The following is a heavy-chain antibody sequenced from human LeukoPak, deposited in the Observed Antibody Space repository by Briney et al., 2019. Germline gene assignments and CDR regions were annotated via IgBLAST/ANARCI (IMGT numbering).Heavy chain of an antibody. CDR3: ARRGARSYGDFEDY. D-gene: IGHD4-17*01. J-gene: IGHJ4*02. CDR2: ISAYNGNT. CDR1: GYTFTSYG. Sequence: ASVKVSCKASGYTFTSYGIGWVRQAPGQGLAWMGWISAYNGNTNYAQKFQDRVTITTDTSTSTAYMELRSLRSDDTAVYYCARRGARSYGDFEDYWGQGTLVTVSS. V-gene: IGHV1-18*01.